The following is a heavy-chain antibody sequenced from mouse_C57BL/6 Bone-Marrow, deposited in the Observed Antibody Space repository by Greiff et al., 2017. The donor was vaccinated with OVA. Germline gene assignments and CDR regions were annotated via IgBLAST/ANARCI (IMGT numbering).Heavy chain of an antibody. V-gene: IGHV3-6*01. CDR3: ASGGDGYFDY. CDR2: ISYDGSN. CDR1: GYSITSGYY. J-gene: IGHJ2*01. Sequence: VQLKESGPGLVKPSQSLSLTCSVTGYSITSGYYWNWIRQFPGNKLEWMGYISYDGSNNYNPSLKNRISITRDTSKNQFFLKLNSVTTEDTATYYCASGGDGYFDYWGQGTTLTVSS. D-gene: IGHD2-3*01.